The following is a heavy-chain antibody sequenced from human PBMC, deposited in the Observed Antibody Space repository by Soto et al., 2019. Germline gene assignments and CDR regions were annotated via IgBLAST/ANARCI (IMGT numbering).Heavy chain of an antibody. CDR1: GDSISSYY. CDR2: ISYSGST. J-gene: IGHJ4*02. V-gene: IGHV4-59*08. CDR3: AKISRDYFDN. Sequence: QVQLQESGPGLVKPSETLSRTCTVSGDSISSYYWSWIRQPPGKGLEWIGYISYSGSTNYNPSLKSRVTISVDTSQNQFSLKLSSVTAADTAVYYCAKISRDYFDNWGQGTLVTVSS.